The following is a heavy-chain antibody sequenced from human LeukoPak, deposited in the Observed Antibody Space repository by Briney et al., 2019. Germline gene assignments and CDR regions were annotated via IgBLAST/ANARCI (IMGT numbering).Heavy chain of an antibody. V-gene: IGHV1-8*02. CDR1: GYTFTSYD. J-gene: IGHJ4*02. CDR3: ARGDRHPYTAMVDY. D-gene: IGHD5-18*01. CDR2: MNPNSGNT. Sequence: ASVKVSCKASGYTFTSYDINWVRQATGQGLEWMGWMNPNSGNTGYAQKFQGRVTMTRNTSISTAYMELSSLRSEDTAVYYCARGDRHPYTAMVDYWGQGTLVTVSS.